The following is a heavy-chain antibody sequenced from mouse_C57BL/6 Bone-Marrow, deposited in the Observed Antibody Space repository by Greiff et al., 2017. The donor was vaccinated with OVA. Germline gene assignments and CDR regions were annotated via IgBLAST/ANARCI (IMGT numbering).Heavy chain of an antibody. Sequence: VQLQQPGAELVRPGSSVKLSCKASGYTFTSYWMHWVKQRPIQGLEWIGNIDPSDSETHYNQKFKDKATLTVDKSSSTAYMQLSSLTSEDSAVYYCARSPYYGSSYGWFAYWGQGTLVTVSA. D-gene: IGHD1-1*01. J-gene: IGHJ3*01. CDR1: GYTFTSYW. CDR2: IDPSDSET. CDR3: ARSPYYGSSYGWFAY. V-gene: IGHV1-52*01.